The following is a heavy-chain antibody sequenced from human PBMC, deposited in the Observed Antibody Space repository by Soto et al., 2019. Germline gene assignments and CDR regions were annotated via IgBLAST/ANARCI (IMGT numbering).Heavy chain of an antibody. J-gene: IGHJ2*01. CDR3: AREIIPLTTDWYFDL. Sequence: QVQLQESGPGLVKPSQTLSLTCTVSGGSISGGVYYWSWIRQPPGKGPEWIGYIFDSGSTYYNPSLKSRVTISVDTSKNQFSLRLSSVTAADTAVHYCAREIIPLTTDWYFDLWGRGTLVTVSS. CDR2: IFDSGST. V-gene: IGHV4-30-4*01. CDR1: GGSISGGVYY. D-gene: IGHD4-17*01.